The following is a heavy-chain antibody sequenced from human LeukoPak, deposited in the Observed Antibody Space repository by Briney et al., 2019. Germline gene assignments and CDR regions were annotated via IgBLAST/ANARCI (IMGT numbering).Heavy chain of an antibody. J-gene: IGHJ5*01. CDR2: IFGSGFTT. V-gene: IGHV3-23*01. D-gene: IGHD6-6*01. Sequence: RTGGSLRLSCAASGFSFSSFGMSWVRQAPGKGLEWVSAIFGSGFTTYYADSVRGRFIISRDNSQNRLFLQVNSLRVEDTAVYYCARGLGEFASAPDSWGQGTLVTLSS. CDR1: GFSFSSFG. CDR3: ARGLGEFASAPDS.